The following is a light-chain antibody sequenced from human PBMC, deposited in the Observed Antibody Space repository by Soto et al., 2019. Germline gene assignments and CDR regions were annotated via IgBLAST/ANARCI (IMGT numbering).Light chain of an antibody. V-gene: IGLV1-47*01. J-gene: IGLJ2*01. Sequence: QSVLTQPPSASGTPGQRVTISCSGSSSNIGSNYVYWYQQLPGTAPKLLIYRNNQRPSGDPDRFSGSKSGTSASLAISGLRSEDEADYYCAAWDDSLSGPVFGGGTKVTVL. CDR3: AAWDDSLSGPV. CDR2: RNN. CDR1: SSNIGSNY.